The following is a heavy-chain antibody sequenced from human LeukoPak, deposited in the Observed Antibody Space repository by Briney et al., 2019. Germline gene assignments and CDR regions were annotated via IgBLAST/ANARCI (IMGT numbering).Heavy chain of an antibody. J-gene: IGHJ5*02. D-gene: IGHD2-2*01. CDR1: GFTFSSYS. Sequence: PGGSLRLSCAASGFTFSSYSMNWVRQAPGKGLEWVSSISSSSSYIHYADSVRGRFTISRDNAKNSLYLQMNSLRAEDTAVYYCAKDPRTPAGFDPWGQGTLVTVSS. CDR2: ISSSSSYI. CDR3: AKDPRTPAGFDP. V-gene: IGHV3-21*04.